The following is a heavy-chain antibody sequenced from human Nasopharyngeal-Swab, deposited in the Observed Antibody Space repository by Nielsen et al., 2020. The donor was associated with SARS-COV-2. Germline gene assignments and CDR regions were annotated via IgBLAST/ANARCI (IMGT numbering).Heavy chain of an antibody. Sequence: WIRQSPGRGLEWIGYIYYSGSTYYNPSLKSRVTISVDTSKNQFSLKLSSVTAADTAVYYCARGGYGSGSYHFDYWGQGTLVTVSS. CDR2: IYYSGST. V-gene: IGHV4-31*02. J-gene: IGHJ4*02. CDR3: ARGGYGSGSYHFDY. D-gene: IGHD3-10*01.